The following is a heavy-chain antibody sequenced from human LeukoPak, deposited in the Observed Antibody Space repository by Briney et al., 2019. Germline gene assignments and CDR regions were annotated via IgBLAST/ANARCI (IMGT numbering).Heavy chain of an antibody. Sequence: PGGSLRLSCAASGFTVSSNYMSWVRQAPGKGLEWVSVILSGGTTSYAGSVKGRFTISRDNSKNTLYLQMNSLRAEDTAVYYCAKDRRTTVVPDYWGQGTLVTVSS. CDR1: GFTVSSNY. CDR2: ILSGGTT. D-gene: IGHD4-23*01. V-gene: IGHV3-53*01. J-gene: IGHJ4*02. CDR3: AKDRRTTVVPDY.